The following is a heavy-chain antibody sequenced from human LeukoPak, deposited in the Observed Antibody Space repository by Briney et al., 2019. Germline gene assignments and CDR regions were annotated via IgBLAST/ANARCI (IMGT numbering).Heavy chain of an antibody. J-gene: IGHJ4*02. V-gene: IGHV3-9*03. Sequence: GGSLRLSCAASGFTFDHYAMHWVRQAPGKGLEWVSLISWNSATIVYADSVKGRFTISRDNAKKSLYLQMNSLRAEDMAMYYCGKDGAAAGTGVIDSWGQGTLVTVSS. CDR2: ISWNSATI. CDR3: GKDGAAAGTGVIDS. D-gene: IGHD6-13*01. CDR1: GFTFDHYA.